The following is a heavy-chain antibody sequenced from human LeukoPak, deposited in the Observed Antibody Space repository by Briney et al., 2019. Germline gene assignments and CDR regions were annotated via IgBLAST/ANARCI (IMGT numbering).Heavy chain of an antibody. Sequence: ASVKVSCKASGYTFTGYYMHWVRQAPGQGLEWMGWINPNSGGTNYAQKFQGRVTMTRDTSISTAYMELSRLRSDDTAVYYCARSEGSRDLPKNWFDPWGQGTLVTVSS. CDR1: GYTFTGYY. CDR2: INPNSGGT. CDR3: ARSEGSRDLPKNWFDP. D-gene: IGHD5/OR15-5a*01. V-gene: IGHV1-2*02. J-gene: IGHJ5*02.